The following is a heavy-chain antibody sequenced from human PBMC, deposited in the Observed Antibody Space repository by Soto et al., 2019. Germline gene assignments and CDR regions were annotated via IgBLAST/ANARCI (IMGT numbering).Heavy chain of an antibody. CDR1: GGSISSGGYY. Sequence: QVQLQESGPGLVKPSQTLSLTCTVSGGSISSGGYYWSWIRQHPGKGLEWIGYIYYSGSTYYNPSLKSRVTISVDTSKNQFSLKLSSVTAADTAVYYCVRGMITFGGVIGDAFDIWGQGTMVTVSS. V-gene: IGHV4-31*03. J-gene: IGHJ3*02. CDR2: IYYSGST. D-gene: IGHD3-16*02. CDR3: VRGMITFGGVIGDAFDI.